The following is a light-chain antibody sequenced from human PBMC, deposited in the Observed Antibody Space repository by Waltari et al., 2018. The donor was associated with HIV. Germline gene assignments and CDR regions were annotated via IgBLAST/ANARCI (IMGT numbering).Light chain of an antibody. J-gene: IGKJ3*01. V-gene: IGKV1-8*01. CDR3: QQYYSYPIT. Sequence: AIRITQSPSSFSASTGDRVTITCRASQGISSYLAWYQQKPGKAPKLLIYAASTLQSGVPSRFSGSGSGTDFTLTISCLQSEDFATYYCQQYYSYPITFGPGTKVDIK. CDR2: AAS. CDR1: QGISSY.